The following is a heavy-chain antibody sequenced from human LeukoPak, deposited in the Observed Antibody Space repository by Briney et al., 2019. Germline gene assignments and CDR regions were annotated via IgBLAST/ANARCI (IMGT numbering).Heavy chain of an antibody. CDR2: TNPSSGST. Sequence: ASVKVSCKASGYTFISYYMHWVRQAPGQGLEWMGITNPSSGSTTYAQRFQGRVTMTRDTSTNTVYMELSSLRSEDTAVYYCARDQSRLYCAGSTCPPGYWGQGTLVTVSS. V-gene: IGHV1-46*01. CDR3: ARDQSRLYCAGSTCPPGY. J-gene: IGHJ4*02. CDR1: GYTFISYY. D-gene: IGHD2-21*01.